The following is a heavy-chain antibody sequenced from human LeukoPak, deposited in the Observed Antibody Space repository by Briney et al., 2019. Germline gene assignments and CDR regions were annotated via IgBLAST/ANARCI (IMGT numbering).Heavy chain of an antibody. CDR2: ISSGSDYI. D-gene: IGHD1-26*01. Sequence: GGSLRPSCAASGFTFSTYNMNWVRQAPGKGLEWISSISSGSDYIYYADSVKGRFTISRDDAKNSLCLQMNSPRAEDTALYYCARASSDYYFYGMDVWGQGTTVTVSS. J-gene: IGHJ6*02. CDR3: ARASSDYYFYGMDV. CDR1: GFTFSTYN. V-gene: IGHV3-21*01.